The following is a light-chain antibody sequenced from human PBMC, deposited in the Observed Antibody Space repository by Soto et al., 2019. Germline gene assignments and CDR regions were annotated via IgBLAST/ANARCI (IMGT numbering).Light chain of an antibody. J-gene: IGKJ1*01. CDR3: QQSGSSPRT. CDR2: GAS. V-gene: IGKV3-20*01. CDR1: QSVTSSY. Sequence: IVLTQSPVALSWSEGGRSRLSCRSSQSVTSSYLAWYQQKPGQAPRLLIYGASSRATGIPDRFSGRGSGTDFTLTLSRLEPEDFAVYYCQQSGSSPRTFGQGTTVDIK.